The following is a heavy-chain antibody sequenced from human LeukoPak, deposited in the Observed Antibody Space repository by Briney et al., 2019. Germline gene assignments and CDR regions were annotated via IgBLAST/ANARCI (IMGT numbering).Heavy chain of an antibody. Sequence: ASVKVSCKVSGYTLTELSMHWVRQAPGKGLEWMGGFDPEDGETIYAQKFQGRVTMTEDTSTDTAYVELSSLRSEDTAVYYCATDRDYYYYYGMDVWGQGTTVTVSS. J-gene: IGHJ6*02. CDR2: FDPEDGET. CDR1: GYTLTELS. V-gene: IGHV1-24*01. CDR3: ATDRDYYYYYGMDV.